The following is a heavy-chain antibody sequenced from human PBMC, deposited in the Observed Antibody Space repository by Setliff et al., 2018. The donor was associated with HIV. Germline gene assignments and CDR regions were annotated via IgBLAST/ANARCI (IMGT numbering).Heavy chain of an antibody. Sequence: GASVKVSCKASGYTFTSCFMHWVRQAPGQGLEWMGWISAYNGNTNYAQKLQGRVTMTTDTSTSTAYMELRSLRSDDTAVYYCARERDCMDVWGQGTTVTVSS. CDR3: ARERDCMDV. J-gene: IGHJ6*02. CDR1: GYTFTSCF. CDR2: ISAYNGNT. V-gene: IGHV1-18*04.